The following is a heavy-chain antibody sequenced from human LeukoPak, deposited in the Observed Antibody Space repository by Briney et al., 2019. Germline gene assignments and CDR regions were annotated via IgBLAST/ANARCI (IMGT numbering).Heavy chain of an antibody. J-gene: IGHJ6*02. Sequence: PGGSLRLSCAASGFTFSSSGMQWVSQAPGKGREWVAVISYDGRSEYYGDSVKGRFTISRDNSKNTLYLQMNSLRAEDSAVYYCAKDLGYYSSYYYGMDVWGQGTTVTVSS. CDR1: GFTFSSSG. CDR3: AKDLGYYSSYYYGMDV. V-gene: IGHV3-30*18. D-gene: IGHD4-11*01. CDR2: ISYDGRSE.